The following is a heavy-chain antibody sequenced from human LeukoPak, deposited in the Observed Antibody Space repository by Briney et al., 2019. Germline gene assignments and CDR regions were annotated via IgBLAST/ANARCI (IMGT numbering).Heavy chain of an antibody. CDR2: FCTA. CDR3: ARGDYDFWSGYYTLGYFQH. J-gene: IGHJ1*01. V-gene: IGHV1-69*01. D-gene: IGHD3-3*01. Sequence: FCTANYAQKFQGSVTITADEATSTAYMELSSLRSEDTAVYYCARGDYDFWSGYYTLGYFQHWGQGTLVTVSS.